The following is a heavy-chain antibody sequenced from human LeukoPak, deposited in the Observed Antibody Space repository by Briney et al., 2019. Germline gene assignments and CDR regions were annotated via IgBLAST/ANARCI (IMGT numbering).Heavy chain of an antibody. Sequence: GGSLRLSCAASGFTFSSYAMSWVRQAPGKGLEWVAVISHEGSNKYYADSVKGRFTMSRDNSKNTLYLQMNSLRAEDTAVYYCAKDRRTAWIQLWPYYYYYGMDVWGQGTMVTVSS. V-gene: IGHV3-30*18. CDR1: GFTFSSYA. J-gene: IGHJ6*02. CDR2: ISHEGSNK. D-gene: IGHD5-18*01. CDR3: AKDRRTAWIQLWPYYYYYGMDV.